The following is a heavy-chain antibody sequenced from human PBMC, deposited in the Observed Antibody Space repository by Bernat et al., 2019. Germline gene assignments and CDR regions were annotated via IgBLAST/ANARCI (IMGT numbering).Heavy chain of an antibody. CDR2: ISRDGGST. D-gene: IGHD5-24*01. CDR1: GFTFDDYT. CDR3: AKDVMADPDYYFDY. Sequence: EVQLVESGGVVVQPGGSLRLSCAASGFTFDDYTMHWVRQGPGRGLEWVSLISRDGGSTHYADSVKGRFNISRDNSKNSLYLQMNSLRTEDTALYYCAKDVMADPDYYFDYWGQGTLVTVSS. V-gene: IGHV3-43*01. J-gene: IGHJ4*02.